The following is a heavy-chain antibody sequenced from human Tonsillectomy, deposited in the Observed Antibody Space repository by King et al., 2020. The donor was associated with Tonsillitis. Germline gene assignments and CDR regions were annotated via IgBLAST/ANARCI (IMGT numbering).Heavy chain of an antibody. V-gene: IGHV4-59*01. J-gene: IGHJ6*02. D-gene: IGHD3-16*01. Sequence: QLQESGPGLVKPSETLSLTCTVSGGSISSYYWSWIRQPPGKGLEWIGYIYYSGSTNYNPSLKSRVPISVDTSKNQFSLKLSSVTAADTAVYYCARDKTWGQKGTYYYYGMDVWGQGTTVTVSS. CDR1: GGSISSYY. CDR2: IYYSGST. CDR3: ARDKTWGQKGTYYYYGMDV.